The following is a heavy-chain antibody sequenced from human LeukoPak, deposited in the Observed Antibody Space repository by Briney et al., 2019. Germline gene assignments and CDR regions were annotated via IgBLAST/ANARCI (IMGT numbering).Heavy chain of an antibody. CDR1: GGTFSSYA. CDR3: ARVVDSSSWYSGWFDP. Sequence: SVKVSCKASGGTFSSYAISWVRQAPGQGLEWMGRIIPILGIANYAQKFQGRVTITADKSTSTAYMELSSLRSEDTAVYYCARVVDSSSWYSGWFDPWGQGTLVTVSS. CDR2: IIPILGIA. D-gene: IGHD6-13*01. V-gene: IGHV1-69*04. J-gene: IGHJ5*02.